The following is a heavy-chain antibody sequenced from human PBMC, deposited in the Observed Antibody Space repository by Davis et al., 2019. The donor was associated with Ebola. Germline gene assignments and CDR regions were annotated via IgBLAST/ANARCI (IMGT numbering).Heavy chain of an antibody. CDR2: ISSKGGYT. CDR1: GFTFSDYY. V-gene: IGHV3-11*06. D-gene: IGHD3-10*01. J-gene: IGHJ4*02. Sequence: GGSLRLSCAASGFTFSDYYMTWIRQAPGKGLEWISYISSKGGYTNYADSVKGRFTISRDNSKNTLYLQMNSLRAEDTAVYYCAKDGSLPSGTYYFDYWGQGTLVTVSS. CDR3: AKDGSLPSGTYYFDY.